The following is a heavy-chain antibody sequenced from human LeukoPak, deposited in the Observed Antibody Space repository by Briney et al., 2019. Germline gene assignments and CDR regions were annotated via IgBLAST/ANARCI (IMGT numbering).Heavy chain of an antibody. CDR3: AESTYYFDPSGSRSVLEYFQY. J-gene: IGHJ1*01. D-gene: IGHD3-22*01. CDR2: ISGSGGST. Sequence: PGGSLRLSCAASGFTFSSYSMSWVRQAPGKGLEWVSAISGSGGSTYSADSVKGRFTISRDNSKNTLYLQMNSLRAEDTAVYYCAESTYYFDPSGSRSVLEYFQYWGQGTLVTVSS. V-gene: IGHV3-23*01. CDR1: GFTFSSYS.